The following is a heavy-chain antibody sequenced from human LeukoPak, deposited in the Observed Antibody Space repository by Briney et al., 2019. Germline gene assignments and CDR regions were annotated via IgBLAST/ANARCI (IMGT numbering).Heavy chain of an antibody. CDR1: GGSISSYY. J-gene: IGHJ5*01. Sequence: PSETLSLTCTVSGGSISSYYWSWIRQPPGKGLEWIGYIYYSGSTNYNPSLKSRVTISVDTSKNQFSLKLSSVTAADTAVYYCARVAYSSSSLWFDSWGQGTLVTVSS. D-gene: IGHD6-6*01. V-gene: IGHV4-59*08. CDR2: IYYSGST. CDR3: ARVAYSSSSLWFDS.